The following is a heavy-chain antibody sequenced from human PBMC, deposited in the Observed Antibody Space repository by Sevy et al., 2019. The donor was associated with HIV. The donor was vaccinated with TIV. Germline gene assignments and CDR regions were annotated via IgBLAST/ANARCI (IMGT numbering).Heavy chain of an antibody. CDR1: GFSFSSYG. Sequence: GGSLRLSCVASGFSFSSYGMHWVRQAPGKGLEWVAVIWYDGSNKEYADSVKGRFTISRDNSKDTLYLQMNSLRAGDTAVYYCARSGGYSDYGMDVWGQGTTVTV. CDR3: ARSGGYSDYGMDV. CDR2: IWYDGSNK. D-gene: IGHD5-12*01. J-gene: IGHJ6*02. V-gene: IGHV3-33*01.